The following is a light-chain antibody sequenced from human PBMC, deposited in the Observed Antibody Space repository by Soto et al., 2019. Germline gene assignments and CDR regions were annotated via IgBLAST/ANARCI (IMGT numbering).Light chain of an antibody. J-gene: IGKJ3*01. Sequence: DIQMTQSPSSLSASVGDRVTITCRASQSISSYLNWYQQKPGKAPKLLIYAASSLQSGVPSRFSGRGSGTNFTITISSMQTEDMATYYCQQNCSTLLTFGPGTKVQIK. CDR1: QSISSY. V-gene: IGKV1-39*01. CDR2: AAS. CDR3: QQNCSTLLT.